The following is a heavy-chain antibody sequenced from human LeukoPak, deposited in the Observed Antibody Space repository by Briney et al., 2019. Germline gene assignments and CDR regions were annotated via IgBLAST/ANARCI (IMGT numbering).Heavy chain of an antibody. J-gene: IGHJ5*02. D-gene: IGHD3-3*01. V-gene: IGHV3-74*01. CDR3: ARGGSGNYYTT. CDR2: IIGDGSST. CDR1: GFTFSSYW. Sequence: GGSLRLSCAASGFTFSSYWMFWVRQAPGKGLLWVSRIIGDGSSTSYAESVKGRFTISRDNAKNTLYLQMNSLRAEDTAVYYCARGGSGNYYTTWGQGTLVTVSS.